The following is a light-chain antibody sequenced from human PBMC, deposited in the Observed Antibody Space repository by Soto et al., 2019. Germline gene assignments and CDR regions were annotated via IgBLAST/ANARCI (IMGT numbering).Light chain of an antibody. CDR1: QGISRY. CDR3: QQLHTSPHT. Sequence: IQLTQSPSSLSPSVGGRVTITCRASQGISRYLAWFQQRPGKAPKLLIYSASTLQTGVPSRFSGSGSGTDFTLTISGLQPEDSATYYCQQLHTSPHTFGQGTKLEIK. V-gene: IGKV1-9*01. CDR2: SAS. J-gene: IGKJ2*01.